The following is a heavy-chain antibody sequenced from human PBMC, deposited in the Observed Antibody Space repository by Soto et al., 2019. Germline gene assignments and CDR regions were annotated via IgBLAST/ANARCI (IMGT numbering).Heavy chain of an antibody. CDR3: AKDVQHYSSGSLDY. D-gene: IGHD6-19*01. V-gene: IGHV3-23*01. J-gene: IGHJ4*02. CDR2: ISDSGGST. CDR1: GINFWRYS. Sequence: GSLGLFFAASGINFWRYSKAWGRQAPGKGLEWVSGISDSGGSTYYADSVKGRFTISRDNSKNTLYLQMNSLRAEDAAVYYCAKDVQHYSSGSLDYWGQGTLVNVSS.